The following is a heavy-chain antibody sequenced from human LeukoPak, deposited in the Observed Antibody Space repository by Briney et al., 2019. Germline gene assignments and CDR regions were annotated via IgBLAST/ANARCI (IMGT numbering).Heavy chain of an antibody. V-gene: IGHV4-59*01. CDR1: GGSISSYY. CDR3: ASAPYCSGGSCYFDY. Sequence: SETLSLTCTVSGGSISSYYWSWLRQPPGKGLEWIGYIYYSGSTNYNPSLKSRVTISVDTSKNQFSLKLSSVTAADTAVYYCASAPYCSGGSCYFDYWGQGTLVTVSS. J-gene: IGHJ4*02. D-gene: IGHD2-15*01. CDR2: IYYSGST.